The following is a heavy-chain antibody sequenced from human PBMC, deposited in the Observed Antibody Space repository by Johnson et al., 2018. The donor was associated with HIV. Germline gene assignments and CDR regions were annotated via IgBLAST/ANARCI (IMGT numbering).Heavy chain of an antibody. V-gene: IGHV3-30*02. CDR3: VREEGNDILTRGDAFDI. J-gene: IGHJ3*02. CDR1: GFTFSASA. D-gene: IGHD3-9*01. Sequence: VQLVESGGGLVQPGGSLKLSCVASGFTFSASAIHWVRQAPGKGLEWVAFIHYDGNNKYYADSVKGRFTISRDNSKNTLYLQMNSLRAEDTAVYYCVREEGNDILTRGDAFDIWGQGTLVTVSS. CDR2: IHYDGNNK.